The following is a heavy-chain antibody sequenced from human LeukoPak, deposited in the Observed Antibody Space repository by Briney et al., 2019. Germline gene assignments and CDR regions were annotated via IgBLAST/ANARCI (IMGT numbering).Heavy chain of an antibody. CDR2: ISGSSGST. V-gene: IGHV3-23*01. CDR3: AKMMGGAAGRAFDY. D-gene: IGHD6-13*01. Sequence: GGSLRLSCAASGFTFSSSAMTWVRQARGKGLEWVSVISGSSGSTYYADSVRGRFTIPRDNSKNTLYLQMNSLGAEDTATYYCAKMMGGAAGRAFDYWGQGTPLTVSS. CDR1: GFTFSSSA. J-gene: IGHJ4*02.